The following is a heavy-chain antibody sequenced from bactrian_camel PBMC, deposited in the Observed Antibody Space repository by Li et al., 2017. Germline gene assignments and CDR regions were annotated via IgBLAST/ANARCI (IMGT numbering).Heavy chain of an antibody. Sequence: HVQLVESGGGLVQPGGSLGLSCATSGFTFSASWMSWVRQAPGKGLEWVSSIYSAASNTNYGDSVKGRFTISRDNARNTVYLQMNSLISEDTALYYCATAPDYCSGGVCPADFGHWGQGTQVTVS. V-gene: IGHV3-2*01. CDR1: GFTFSASW. J-gene: IGHJ6*01. CDR2: IYSAASNT. CDR3: ATAPDYCSGGVCPADFGH. D-gene: IGHD2*01.